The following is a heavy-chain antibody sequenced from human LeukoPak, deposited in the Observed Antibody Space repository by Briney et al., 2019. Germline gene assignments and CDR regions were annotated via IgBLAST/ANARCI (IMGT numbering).Heavy chain of an antibody. D-gene: IGHD4-17*01. V-gene: IGHV4-39*07. Sequence: LRLSCAASGFTFSSYAMHWVRQPPGKGLEWIGSIYYSGSTYYNPSLKSRVTISVDTSKNQFSLKLSSVTAADTAVYYCARIPINKTTVSWYFDLWGRGTLVTVSS. CDR1: GFTFSSYA. CDR3: ARIPINKTTVSWYFDL. CDR2: IYYSGST. J-gene: IGHJ2*01.